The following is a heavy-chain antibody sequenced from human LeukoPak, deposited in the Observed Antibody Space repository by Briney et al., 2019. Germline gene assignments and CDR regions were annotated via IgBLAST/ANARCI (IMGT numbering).Heavy chain of an antibody. CDR3: AKDLGELTRGAVAGTFDY. D-gene: IGHD6-19*01. Sequence: PGGSLRLSCAASGFTFSSYGMHWVRQAPGKGLEWVAVIRRDGSNIFYGDSVKGRFTISRDNSRNTLFLQMNSLRAEDTAVYYCAKDLGELTRGAVAGTFDYWGQGTLVTVSS. V-gene: IGHV3-30*02. CDR2: IRRDGSNI. J-gene: IGHJ4*02. CDR1: GFTFSSYG.